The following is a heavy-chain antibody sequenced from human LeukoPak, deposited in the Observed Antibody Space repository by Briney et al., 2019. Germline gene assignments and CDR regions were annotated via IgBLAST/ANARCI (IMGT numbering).Heavy chain of an antibody. Sequence: ASVRVSCKASGYTFTGYYMHWVRQAPGQGLEWMGWINPDSGGTNFAQKFQGRVTMTRDTSISTAYMELSRLRSDDTAVYYCAREAVVVPAAYYYYYYYMDVWGKGTTVTVSS. CDR3: AREAVVVPAAYYYYYYYMDV. D-gene: IGHD2-2*01. CDR2: INPDSGGT. J-gene: IGHJ6*03. V-gene: IGHV1-2*02. CDR1: GYTFTGYY.